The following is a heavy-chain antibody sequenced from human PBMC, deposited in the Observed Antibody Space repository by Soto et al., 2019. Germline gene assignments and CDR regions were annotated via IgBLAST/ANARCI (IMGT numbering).Heavy chain of an antibody. CDR3: AGNSGWYDAFDI. V-gene: IGHV1-3*01. CDR1: GYTFTSYA. CDR2: INAGNGNT. D-gene: IGHD6-19*01. Sequence: GASVKVSCKASGYTFTSYAMHWVHQAPGQRLEWMGWINAGNGNTKYSPKFQGRVTITRDTSASTAYMELSSLRSEDTAVYYCAGNSGWYDAFDIWGQGTMVTVS. J-gene: IGHJ3*02.